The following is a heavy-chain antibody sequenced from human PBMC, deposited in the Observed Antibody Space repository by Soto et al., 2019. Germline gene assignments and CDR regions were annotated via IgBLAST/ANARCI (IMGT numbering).Heavy chain of an antibody. CDR2: IWYDGSNT. J-gene: IGHJ6*03. V-gene: IGHV3-33*01. CDR3: ARHGPPSGGAAGSPFYYYYYMDV. CDR1: GFTFSSYG. D-gene: IGHD6-13*01. Sequence: GGSLRLSCAASGFTFSSYGMHWVRQAPGKGLEWVAVIWYDGSNTYYADSVKGRFTISRDNSKNTLYLQMNSLRAEDTAVYYCARHGPPSGGAAGSPFYYYYYMDVWGKGTTVTVSS.